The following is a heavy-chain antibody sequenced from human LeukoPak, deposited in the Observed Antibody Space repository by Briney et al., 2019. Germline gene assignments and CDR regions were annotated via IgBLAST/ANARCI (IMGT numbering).Heavy chain of an antibody. CDR2: ISSTSRYI. Sequence: GGSLRLSCAASGFTFSSYSMNWVRQAPGKGLEWVSSISSTSRYIYYADSLKGRFTISRDNAKNSLHLQMNSLRAEDTAVYYCARGTGDGEGLIDAFDIWGQGTMVTVSS. CDR3: ARGTGDGEGLIDAFDI. V-gene: IGHV3-21*01. CDR1: GFTFSSYS. J-gene: IGHJ3*02. D-gene: IGHD5-24*01.